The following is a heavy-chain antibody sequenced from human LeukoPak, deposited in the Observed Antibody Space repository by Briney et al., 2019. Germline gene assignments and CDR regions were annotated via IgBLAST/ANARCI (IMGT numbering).Heavy chain of an antibody. V-gene: IGHV3-21*01. CDR2: ISSSSSYI. CDR3: ARGGNGDYGLDY. CDR1: GFTFSSYS. Sequence: PGGSLRLSCAASGFTFSSYSMNWVRQAPGKGLEWVSSISSSSSYIYYADSVKGRFTISRDNAKNSLYLQMNSLRAEDTAVYYCARGGNGDYGLDYWGQGTLVTVS. D-gene: IGHD4-17*01. J-gene: IGHJ4*02.